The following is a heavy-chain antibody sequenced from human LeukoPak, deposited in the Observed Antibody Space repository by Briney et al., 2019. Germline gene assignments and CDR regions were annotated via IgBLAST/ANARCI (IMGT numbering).Heavy chain of an antibody. D-gene: IGHD3-10*01. CDR3: AKYRWFGEASLDY. Sequence: GGSLRLSCAASGFTFSTYAMNWVRQAPGKGLEWVSGITGSGGTTYYADSVKGRFTIPRDNSKNTLYLQMNSLRAEDTAVYFCAKYRWFGEASLDYWGQGTLVTVSS. CDR1: GFTFSTYA. CDR2: ITGSGGTT. J-gene: IGHJ4*02. V-gene: IGHV3-23*01.